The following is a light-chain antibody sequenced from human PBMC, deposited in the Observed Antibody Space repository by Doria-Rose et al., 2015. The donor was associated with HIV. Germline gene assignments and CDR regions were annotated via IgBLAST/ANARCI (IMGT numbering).Light chain of an antibody. Sequence: EIVMTQSPGTLSLSPGEGATLSCRAGQSFSSTYLAWYQQKPGQAPSLLIYDGSTRATGIPDRLSASGSGTDFTLTINRLEPEDFALYYCHQYGTSWTFGQGTKVEI. CDR1: QSFSSTY. CDR2: DGS. CDR3: HQYGTSWT. V-gene: IGKV3-20*01. J-gene: IGKJ1*01.